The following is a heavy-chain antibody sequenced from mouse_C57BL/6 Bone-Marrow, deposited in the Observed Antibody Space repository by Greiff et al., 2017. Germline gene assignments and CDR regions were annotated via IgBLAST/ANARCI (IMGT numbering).Heavy chain of an antibody. Sequence: QVQLQQSGAELVRPGASVTLSCKASGYTFTDYEMHWVKQTPVHGLEWIGAIDPETGGTAYNQTFKGKAILTAAKSSSTAYMELRSLTSEDSAVYYCTRKHYFDYWGQGTTLTVSS. V-gene: IGHV1-15*01. CDR2: IDPETGGT. J-gene: IGHJ2*01. CDR1: GYTFTDYE. CDR3: TRKHYFDY.